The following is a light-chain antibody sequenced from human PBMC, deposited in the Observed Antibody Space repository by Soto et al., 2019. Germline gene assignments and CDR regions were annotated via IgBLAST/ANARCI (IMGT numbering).Light chain of an antibody. Sequence: QSVLTQPASVSGSPGQSITISCSGTRSDIGGYNYVAWYQQFPGKTPKILIYGVSNRPSGVSSRFSGSKSGSTASLTISGLQAEDEADYYCISYTGSSTSYVFGSGTKVTV. V-gene: IGLV2-14*01. CDR2: GVS. J-gene: IGLJ1*01. CDR1: RSDIGGYNY. CDR3: ISYTGSSTSYV.